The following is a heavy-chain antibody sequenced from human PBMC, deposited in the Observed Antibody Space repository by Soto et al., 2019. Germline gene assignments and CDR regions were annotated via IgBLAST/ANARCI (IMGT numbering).Heavy chain of an antibody. Sequence: SETRSLTCAVSGGSISRSDWWGWVRQPPGKGLEWIGEIYHSGSTNYNPSLKSRVTISVDKSKNQFSLKLSSVTAADTAVYYCARAAMGGSSWPFDYWGQGTLVTVS. V-gene: IGHV4-4*02. CDR1: GGSISRSDW. CDR3: ARAAMGGSSWPFDY. CDR2: IYHSGST. D-gene: IGHD6-13*01. J-gene: IGHJ4*02.